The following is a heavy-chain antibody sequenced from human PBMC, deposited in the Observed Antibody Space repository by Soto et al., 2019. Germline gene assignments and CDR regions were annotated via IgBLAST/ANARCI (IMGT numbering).Heavy chain of an antibody. CDR3: AAGGHNDGYNYYHGMDV. V-gene: IGHV1-69*19. CDR2: IIPMFDTP. CDR1: GDTFTNFA. D-gene: IGHD5-18*01. J-gene: IGHJ6*02. Sequence: QVPVVQSGAEVKKPGSSVKVSCKVSGDTFTNFAISWVRQAPGQGLEWMGGIIPMFDTPHYAQNFRGRVTITADGATTTAYMELNSLRSADTAVYYCAAGGHNDGYNYYHGMDVWGQGTTVTVS.